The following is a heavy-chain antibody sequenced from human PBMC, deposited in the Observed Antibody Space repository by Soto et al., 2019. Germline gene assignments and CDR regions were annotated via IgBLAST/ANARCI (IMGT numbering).Heavy chain of an antibody. V-gene: IGHV3-23*01. CDR1: GFTFSMSA. J-gene: IGHJ4*02. CDR2: TGLNGRTT. D-gene: IGHD6-6*01. Sequence: EVQLLESGGGLVQPGGSLRLSCAASGFTFSMSAMSWVRQAPGKGLEWVSTTGLNGRTTYYADSVKGRFTVSRDNSKNTLDLQMNSLRAEDTAVYYCATVHSTSRSFDYWGQATLVTVSS. CDR3: ATVHSTSRSFDY.